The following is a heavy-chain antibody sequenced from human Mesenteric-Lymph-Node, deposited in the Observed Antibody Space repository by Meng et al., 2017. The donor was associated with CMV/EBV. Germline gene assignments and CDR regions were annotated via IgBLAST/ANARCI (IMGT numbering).Heavy chain of an antibody. J-gene: IGHJ4*02. CDR2: ISTYNSDT. CDR1: GFRFTNFG. D-gene: IGHD6-13*01. CDR3: ARDFAYSSSSHYFDY. V-gene: IGHV1-18*01. Sequence: SGFRFTNFGIAWVRQATGQGLEWVGRISTYNSDTNYAPNLQGRVTVTTDTSTSTAYMELRSLRSGDTDVYYCARDFAYSSSSHYFDYWGQGTLVTVSS.